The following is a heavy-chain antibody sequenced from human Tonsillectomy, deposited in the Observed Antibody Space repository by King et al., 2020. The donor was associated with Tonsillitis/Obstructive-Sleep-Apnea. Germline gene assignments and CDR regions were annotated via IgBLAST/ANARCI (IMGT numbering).Heavy chain of an antibody. V-gene: IGHV4-31*03. Sequence: VQLQESGPGLVKPSQTLSLTCTVSGGSISSGSYYWSWIRQHPGKGLEWIGHIYYSGSTYYSPSLKSRVTISVDTSKNQFSLKLSSVTVADTAVYYCASDVFFAYCGGHCRPHWGQGTLVTVSS. CDR2: IYYSGST. CDR1: GGSISSGSYY. D-gene: IGHD2-21*02. J-gene: IGHJ4*02. CDR3: ASDVFFAYCGGHCRPH.